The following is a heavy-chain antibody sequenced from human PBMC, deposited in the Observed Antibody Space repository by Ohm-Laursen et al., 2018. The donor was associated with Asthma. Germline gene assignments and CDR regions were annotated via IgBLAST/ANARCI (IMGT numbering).Heavy chain of an antibody. V-gene: IGHV3-33*01. CDR2: IWYDGSNK. J-gene: IGHJ4*02. Sequence: SLRLSCAASGFTFSSYGMHWVRQAPGKGLEWVAVIWYDGSNKYYADSVKGRFTISRDNSKNTLYLQMNSLRAEDTAVYYCARVLDPYYYDSSGPDYWGQGTLVTVSS. CDR1: GFTFSSYG. D-gene: IGHD3-22*01. CDR3: ARVLDPYYYDSSGPDY.